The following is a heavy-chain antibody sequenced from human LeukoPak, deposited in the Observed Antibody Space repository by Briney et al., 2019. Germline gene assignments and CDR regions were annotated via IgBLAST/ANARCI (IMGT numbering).Heavy chain of an antibody. CDR2: IYYSGTT. CDR3: AGYSSGWSSGGGY. J-gene: IGHJ4*02. D-gene: IGHD6-19*01. CDR1: GGSISSLTYY. Sequence: SETLSLTCTVSGGSISSLTYYWGWLRQPPGRGLEWIASIYYSGTTYYSPSLKSRVTISVNRSNNQFSLRLTSVTAADTAVYFCAGYSSGWSSGGGYWGQGTLVTVSS. V-gene: IGHV4-39*01.